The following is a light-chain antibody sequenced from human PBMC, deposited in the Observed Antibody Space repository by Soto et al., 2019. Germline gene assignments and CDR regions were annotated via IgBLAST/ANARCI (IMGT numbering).Light chain of an antibody. CDR2: GAS. CDR3: QQYGGSRT. CDR1: QSVSSTY. V-gene: IGKV3-20*01. Sequence: EIVLTQSPGTLSLSPGERATLSCRASQSVSSTYLAWYQQKPGQAPRLLIYGASSRATGIPDRFSGSASGTDITLTINRLEPEEFAIYYCQQYGGSRTFGQGTKLEIK. J-gene: IGKJ2*01.